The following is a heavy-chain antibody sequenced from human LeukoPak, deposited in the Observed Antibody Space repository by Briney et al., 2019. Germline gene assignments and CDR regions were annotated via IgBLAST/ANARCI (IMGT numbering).Heavy chain of an antibody. CDR1: GFTFSNYY. J-gene: IGHJ3*02. D-gene: IGHD3-22*01. V-gene: IGHV3-11*04. CDR3: ARAKYDSSGYYYSGFDI. CDR2: ITSSGGST. Sequence: SGGSLRLSCAASGFTFSNYYMGWIRQAPGKGLEWVSYITSSGGSTFYADSVKGRFTMSRDNAKKSLYLQMSSLRAEDTAVYYCARAKYDSSGYYYSGFDIWGQGTMVTVSS.